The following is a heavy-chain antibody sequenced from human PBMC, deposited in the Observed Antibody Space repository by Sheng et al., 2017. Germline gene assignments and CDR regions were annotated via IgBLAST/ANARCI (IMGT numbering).Heavy chain of an antibody. D-gene: IGHD6-19*01. CDR1: GGSFSGYY. CDR2: INHSGST. J-gene: IGHJ4*02. Sequence: QVQLQQWGAGLLKPSETLSLTCAVYGGSFSGYYWSWIRQPPGKGLEWIGEINHSGSTNYNPSLKSRVTISVDTSKNQFSLKLSSVTAADTAVYYCARGPGYSGSGWYETRYFDYWGQGTLVTVSS. V-gene: IGHV4-34*01. CDR3: ARGPGYSGSGWYETRYFDY.